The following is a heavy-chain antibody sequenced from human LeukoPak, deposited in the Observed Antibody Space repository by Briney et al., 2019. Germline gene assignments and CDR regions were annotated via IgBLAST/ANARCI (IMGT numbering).Heavy chain of an antibody. CDR1: GGSISSGTYY. Sequence: SETLSLTCSVSGGSISSGTYYWSWIRQPAGKGLEWIGHIYTSGSTNYNPSLKSRVTISVDTSKNQFSLKLSSVTAADTAVYYCARENYSSYYYYYMDVWGKGTTVTISS. D-gene: IGHD3-10*01. J-gene: IGHJ6*03. CDR3: ARENYSSYYYYYMDV. CDR2: IYTSGST. V-gene: IGHV4-61*09.